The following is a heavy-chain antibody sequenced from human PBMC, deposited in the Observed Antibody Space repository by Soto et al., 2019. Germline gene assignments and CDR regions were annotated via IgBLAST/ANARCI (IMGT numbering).Heavy chain of an antibody. J-gene: IGHJ4*02. CDR3: SQQLGPEYHFDH. CDR2: ISGSGGST. CDR1: GFTFSSYA. V-gene: IGHV3-23*01. D-gene: IGHD6-13*01. Sequence: EVQLLESGGGLVQPGGSLRLSCAASGFTFSSYAMSWVRQAPGKGLEWVSAISGSGGSTYYADSVKGRFTISRDNSKNTLDLQMNSLRAEDTAVYYCSQQLGPEYHFDHWGQGTLVTVSS.